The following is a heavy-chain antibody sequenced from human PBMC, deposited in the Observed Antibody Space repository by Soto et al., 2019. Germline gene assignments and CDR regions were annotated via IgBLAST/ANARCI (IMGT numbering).Heavy chain of an antibody. Sequence: QVQLVQSGAEVKKPGASVKVSCKASGYTFTSYYMHWVRQAPGQGLEWMGIINPSGGSTSYAQKCQGRVTXXRXTXXRTVYMELSSLRSEDTAVYYCASHFDWLLPDAFDIWGQGTMVTVSS. CDR3: ASHFDWLLPDAFDI. CDR2: INPSGGST. V-gene: IGHV1-46*01. CDR1: GYTFTSYY. J-gene: IGHJ3*02. D-gene: IGHD3-9*01.